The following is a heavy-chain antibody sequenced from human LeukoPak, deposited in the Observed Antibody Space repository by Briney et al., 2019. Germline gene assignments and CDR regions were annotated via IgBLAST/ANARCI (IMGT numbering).Heavy chain of an antibody. CDR3: AKDYDSSGWAAFDI. Sequence: GRSLRLSCAASGFTFNSFGMHWVRQAPGKGLEWVAVISYDGSNKYFADSVKGRFTISRDNSKNTLYLQMNSLRAEDTAVCYCAKDYDSSGWAAFDIWGQGTMVTVSS. CDR1: GFTFNSFG. V-gene: IGHV3-30*18. J-gene: IGHJ3*02. CDR2: ISYDGSNK. D-gene: IGHD3-22*01.